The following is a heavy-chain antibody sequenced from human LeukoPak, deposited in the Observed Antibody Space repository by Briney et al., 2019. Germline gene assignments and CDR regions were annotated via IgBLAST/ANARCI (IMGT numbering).Heavy chain of an antibody. CDR2: TYYRSKWYN. CDR3: AKDCGTGPFACSH. V-gene: IGHV6-1*01. Sequence: SQTLSLTCAISGDSVSSNIAAWNWIRQSPSRGLERLGRTYYRSKWYNDYAVSVRGRITIDPDTSKNQFSLQLNSVTPEDTAVYYCAKDCGTGPFACSHWGQGTLVTVSS. CDR1: GDSVSSNIAA. J-gene: IGHJ4*02. D-gene: IGHD2-15*01.